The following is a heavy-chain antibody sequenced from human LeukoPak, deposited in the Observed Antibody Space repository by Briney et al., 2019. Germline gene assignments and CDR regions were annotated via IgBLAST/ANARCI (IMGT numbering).Heavy chain of an antibody. CDR3: AKDRTVGASYWYFDL. Sequence: QAGGSLRLSCAASGFTFSTYAMTWVRQAPGKGLEWVSAISGSGSSTYYADSVKGRFTISRDSSKNTLFLHMNTLRAEDTAIYYCAKDRTVGASYWYFDLWGRGTLVTVSS. CDR2: ISGSGSST. CDR1: GFTFSTYA. V-gene: IGHV3-23*01. D-gene: IGHD1-26*01. J-gene: IGHJ2*01.